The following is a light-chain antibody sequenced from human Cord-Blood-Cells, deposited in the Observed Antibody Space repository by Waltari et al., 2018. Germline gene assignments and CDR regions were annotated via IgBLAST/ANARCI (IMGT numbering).Light chain of an antibody. CDR1: QIVSSY. Sequence: EIVLTQSPAILSLSPGEGATPSCRASQIVSSYLAWYQQKPGQAPRLLIYDASNRATVIPARFIGSVSRTDFTLTISILDPEYFAVYYCQHRSNWWTFGQGTKVEIK. J-gene: IGKJ1*01. CDR3: QHRSNWWT. CDR2: DAS. V-gene: IGKV3-11*01.